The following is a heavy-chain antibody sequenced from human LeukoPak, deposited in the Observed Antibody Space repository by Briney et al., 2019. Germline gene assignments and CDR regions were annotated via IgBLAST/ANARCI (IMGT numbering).Heavy chain of an antibody. J-gene: IGHJ4*02. D-gene: IGHD1-14*01. Sequence: GGSLRLSCAASGFTFRIYAMTWVRQAPGKGLEWVSAISGSGGSTYYADSVKGRFSISRDNSKNTLYLQMNSLRAEDTAVYYCAKGSYHRSHEYFDYWGQGTLVTVSS. CDR1: GFTFRIYA. V-gene: IGHV3-23*01. CDR3: AKGSYHRSHEYFDY. CDR2: ISGSGGST.